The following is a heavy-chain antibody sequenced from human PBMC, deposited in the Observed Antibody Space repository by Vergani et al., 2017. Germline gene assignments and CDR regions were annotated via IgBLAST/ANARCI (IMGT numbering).Heavy chain of an antibody. CDR3: ATDYGSGPPQSRRLLYDIGWFEP. Sequence: EVLLVESGGGLVQPGGSLRLSCAASGFTFSAYWMNWVRQAPGKGLEWVANIKQDGSEKYYVDSVKGRLTISRDNANNLVYLQMRSVRADDTAVYYCATDYGSGPPQSRRLLYDIGWFEPWGQGTLVTVSS. V-gene: IGHV3-7*01. D-gene: IGHD3-16*01. CDR2: IKQDGSEK. J-gene: IGHJ5*02. CDR1: GFTFSAYW.